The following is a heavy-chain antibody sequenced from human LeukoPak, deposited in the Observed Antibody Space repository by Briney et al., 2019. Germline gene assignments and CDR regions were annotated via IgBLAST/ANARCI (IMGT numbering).Heavy chain of an antibody. V-gene: IGHV3-23*01. Sequence: GGSLRLSCAASGFTFSSYAMSWVRQASGKGLEWVSAISGSGGSTYYADSVKGRFTISRGNSKNTLYLQMNSLRAEDTAVYYCAKDQDDYGDYGVAFDIWGQGTMVTVSS. D-gene: IGHD4-17*01. CDR2: ISGSGGST. CDR3: AKDQDDYGDYGVAFDI. J-gene: IGHJ3*02. CDR1: GFTFSSYA.